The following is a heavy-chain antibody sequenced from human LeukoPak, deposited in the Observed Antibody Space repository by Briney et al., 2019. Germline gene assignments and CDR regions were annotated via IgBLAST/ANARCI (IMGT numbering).Heavy chain of an antibody. V-gene: IGHV3-30*02. CDR2: IRYDGSNK. CDR1: GFTFSSYG. J-gene: IGHJ3*02. D-gene: IGHD4-17*01. CDR3: AKAIKLTVTTTTAHPFDI. Sequence: GGSLRLSCAASGFTFSSYGMHWVRQAPGKGLEWVAFIRYDGSNKYYADSVKGRFTISRDNSKNTLYLQMNSLRAEDTAVYYCAKAIKLTVTTTTAHPFDIWGQGTMVTVSS.